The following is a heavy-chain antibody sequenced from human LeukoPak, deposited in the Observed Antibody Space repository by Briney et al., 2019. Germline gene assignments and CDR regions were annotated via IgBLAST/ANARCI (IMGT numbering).Heavy chain of an antibody. CDR1: GFTFSSYD. CDR3: ARVHSWEALDI. J-gene: IGHJ3*02. CDR2: IGVAANT. Sequence: GGSLRLSCAASGFTFSSYDMHWVRQATGKGLEWVSAIGVAANTFYSGSVKGRFTISRENAKNSLYLLMSSLRAEDTAVYYCARVHSWEALDIWGQGTMVTVSS. D-gene: IGHD6-13*01. V-gene: IGHV3-13*01.